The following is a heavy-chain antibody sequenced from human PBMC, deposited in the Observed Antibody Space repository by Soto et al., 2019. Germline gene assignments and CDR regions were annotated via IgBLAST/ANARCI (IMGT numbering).Heavy chain of an antibody. V-gene: IGHV1-46*03. CDR2: INPSGGST. Sequence: AASVKVSCKASGYTFTRYYVHWVRQAPGQGLEWMGIINPSGGSTSYAQKFQGRVTMTRDTSTSTVYMELSSLRSEDTAVYYCAREMVPVPAARYDAFDIWGQGTMVTVSS. CDR1: GYTFTRYY. CDR3: AREMVPVPAARYDAFDI. J-gene: IGHJ3*02. D-gene: IGHD2-2*01.